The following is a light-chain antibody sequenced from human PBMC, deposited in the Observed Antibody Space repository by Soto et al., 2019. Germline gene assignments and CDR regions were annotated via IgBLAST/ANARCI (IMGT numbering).Light chain of an antibody. Sequence: DIQMTQSPSTLSASVGDRVTITCRASQSISSWLAWYQQKPGKAPKLLIYDASSLESGVPSRFSGSGSGTECTLTISSLQPDDFATYYGQQYNSYPWTFGQGPKVEIK. CDR3: QQYNSYPWT. CDR1: QSISSW. V-gene: IGKV1-5*01. J-gene: IGKJ1*01. CDR2: DAS.